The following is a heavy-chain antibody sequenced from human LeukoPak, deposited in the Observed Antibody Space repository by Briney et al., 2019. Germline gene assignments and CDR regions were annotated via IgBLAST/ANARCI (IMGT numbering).Heavy chain of an antibody. Sequence: SVKVSCNASGGTFSSYAISWVRQAPGQALECMGGIIPIFGTANYAQKFQGRVTITADESTSTAYMELSSLRSDDTAVYYRARGLYGSGSYPEYYYYYMDVWGKGTTVTVS. J-gene: IGHJ6*03. D-gene: IGHD3-10*01. CDR3: ARGLYGSGSYPEYYYYYMDV. CDR1: GGTFSSYA. V-gene: IGHV1-69*13. CDR2: IIPIFGTA.